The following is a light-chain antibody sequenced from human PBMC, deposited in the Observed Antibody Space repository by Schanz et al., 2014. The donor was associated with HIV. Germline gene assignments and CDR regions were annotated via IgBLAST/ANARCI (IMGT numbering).Light chain of an antibody. V-gene: IGKV1-39*01. CDR1: QSISSY. J-gene: IGKJ2*03. CDR3: QQYDTYPFG. CDR2: AAS. Sequence: DIQLTQSPSSLSASVGDRVTITCRASQSISSYLNWYQQKPGKAPKLLIYAASSLQSGVPSRFSGSGSGTEFTLTINSLQPDDFATYYCQQYDTYPFGFGQGTKLEIK.